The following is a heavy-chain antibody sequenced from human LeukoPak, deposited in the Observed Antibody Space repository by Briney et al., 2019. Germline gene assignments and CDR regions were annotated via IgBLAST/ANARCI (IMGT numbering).Heavy chain of an antibody. V-gene: IGHV3-21*01. D-gene: IGHD6-13*01. J-gene: IGHJ5*02. Sequence: GGSVSLSCAASGLTFSRYSMNWVRQAPGKGREWVSPISSRSSYIYYADSGKGRFTITTDNANNSMYLQMSTLRAEDTAVYYCARIGSSLLAFDPWGQGTLVTVSS. CDR3: ARIGSSLLAFDP. CDR1: GLTFSRYS. CDR2: ISSRSSYI.